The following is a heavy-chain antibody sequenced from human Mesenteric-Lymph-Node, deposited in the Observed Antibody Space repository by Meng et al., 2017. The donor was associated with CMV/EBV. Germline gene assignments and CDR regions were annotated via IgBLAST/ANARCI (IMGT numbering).Heavy chain of an antibody. CDR3: VRDNPNYYDSSAYAA. CDR2: ISSSSSYI. J-gene: IGHJ4*02. Sequence: GGSLRLSCAAFGFPFSSYSMHWVRQAPGKGLEWVSSISSSSSYIYYADSVKGRFTISRDNSRNTVYLQMNSLRAEDTAVYYCVRDNPNYYDSSAYAAGGQGPLVTVSS. D-gene: IGHD3-22*01. V-gene: IGHV3-21*01. CDR1: GFPFSSYS.